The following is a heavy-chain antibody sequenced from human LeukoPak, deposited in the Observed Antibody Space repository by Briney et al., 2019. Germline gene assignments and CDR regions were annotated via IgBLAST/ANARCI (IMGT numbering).Heavy chain of an antibody. V-gene: IGHV3-74*01. D-gene: IGHD1-26*01. CDR1: GFTFSSYW. CDR2: INSDGSST. Sequence: GGSLRLSCAASGFTFSSYWMHWVRQAPGKGLVWVSRINSDGSSTTYADSVKGRFTISRDNAKNTLHLQMNSLRAEDTAVYYCAKDRSGSYSQGLDYWGQGTLVTVSS. CDR3: AKDRSGSYSQGLDY. J-gene: IGHJ4*02.